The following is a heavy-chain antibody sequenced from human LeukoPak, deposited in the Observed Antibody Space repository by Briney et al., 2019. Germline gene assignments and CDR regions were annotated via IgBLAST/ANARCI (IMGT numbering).Heavy chain of an antibody. CDR3: ARETNNYYYDSAAYYTPLDY. Sequence: GGSLRLSCAASGFTFSSYSMNWVRQAPRKGLEWVSSIGSSSGYIYSADSVKGRFTISRDNSKSTLYLQMNSLRAEDTAMYYCARETNNYYYDSAAYYTPLDYWGQGTLVTVSS. D-gene: IGHD3-22*01. J-gene: IGHJ4*02. V-gene: IGHV3-21*01. CDR2: IGSSSGYI. CDR1: GFTFSSYS.